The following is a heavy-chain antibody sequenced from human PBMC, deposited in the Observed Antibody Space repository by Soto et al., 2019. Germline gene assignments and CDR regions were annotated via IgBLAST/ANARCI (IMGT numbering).Heavy chain of an antibody. CDR2: TNSDGSTK. V-gene: IGHV3-74*01. Sequence: EVQLAESGGGLAQPGGSLRLSCAASGFTFSSYWMHWVRQAPGKGLVWVSRTNSDGSTKSYADSVKGRFTISRDNARNTLFLRMNSLRAEDTAVYYCARGGVAGGFDYWGQGTLVTASS. CDR3: ARGGVAGGFDY. J-gene: IGHJ4*02. CDR1: GFTFSSYW. D-gene: IGHD6-19*01.